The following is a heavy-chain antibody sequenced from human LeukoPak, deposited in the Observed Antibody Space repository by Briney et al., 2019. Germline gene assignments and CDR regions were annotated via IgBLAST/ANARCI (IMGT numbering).Heavy chain of an antibody. CDR1: AFTFSRYG. Sequence: QAGGSLRFSSAASAFTFSRYGMHWLRHAPGMGRKWVTAISYDGSNKYYADSVKGRFTISRDNSKNTLYVQMNSLRAEDTAVYYCAKEGYSRGYYSYYYMDVWGKGTTVTVSS. D-gene: IGHD6-13*01. CDR3: AKEGYSRGYYSYYYMDV. CDR2: ISYDGSNK. J-gene: IGHJ6*03. V-gene: IGHV3-30*04.